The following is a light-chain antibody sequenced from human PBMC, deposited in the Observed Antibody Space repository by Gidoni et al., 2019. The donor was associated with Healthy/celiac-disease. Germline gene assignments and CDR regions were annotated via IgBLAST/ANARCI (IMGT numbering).Light chain of an antibody. CDR3: QQYNSYST. Sequence: DIQMTQSPSTLSASVGDRVTITCRASQSISSWLAWYQKKPGKAPKLLIYDASSVEGGVPSRCGGSGSGTEFPLTISSLQPDDFASYYCQQYNSYSTFGQGTKVEIK. CDR2: DAS. CDR1: QSISSW. V-gene: IGKV1-5*01. J-gene: IGKJ1*01.